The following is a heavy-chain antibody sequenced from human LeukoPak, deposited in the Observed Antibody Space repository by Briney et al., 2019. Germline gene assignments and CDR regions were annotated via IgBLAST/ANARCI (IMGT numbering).Heavy chain of an antibody. CDR3: ARXPGXGSPPPYGMDV. CDR2: INPNSGGT. J-gene: IGHJ6*02. D-gene: IGHD1-26*01. Sequence: ASVKVSCKASGYTFTGYYMHWVRQAPGQGLEWMGWINPNSGGTNYAQKFQGRVTMTRDTSISTAYMELSRLRSDDTAVYYCARXPGXGSPPPYGMDVWGQGTTVTVSS. V-gene: IGHV1-2*02. CDR1: GYTFTGYY.